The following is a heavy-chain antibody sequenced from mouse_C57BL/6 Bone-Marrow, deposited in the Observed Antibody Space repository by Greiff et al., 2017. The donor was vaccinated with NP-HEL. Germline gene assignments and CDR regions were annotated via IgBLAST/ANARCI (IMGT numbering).Heavy chain of an antibody. CDR3: ARGDYGSSRVVYAMDY. CDR1: GYAFSSYW. V-gene: IGHV1-80*01. CDR2: IYPGDGDT. Sequence: QVQLKESGAELVKPGASVKISCKASGYAFSSYWMNWVKERPGKGLEWIGQIYPGDGDTKYNGKFKGKATLTADQSSSTAYMQVSSLTSEDSAVYFCARGDYGSSRVVYAMDYWGRGTSVTVSS. J-gene: IGHJ4*01. D-gene: IGHD1-1*01.